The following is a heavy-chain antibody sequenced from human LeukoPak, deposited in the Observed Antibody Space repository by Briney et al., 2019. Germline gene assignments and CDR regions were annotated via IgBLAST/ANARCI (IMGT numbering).Heavy chain of an antibody. J-gene: IGHJ4*02. CDR3: ARTASGVSVDY. CDR2: MYYSGST. Sequence: SETLSLTCSVSGASISSRGYYWGWIRQPPGKGLEWIGHMYYSGSTYYNPSLRSRVAISVDTSKNQFSLKLNSVTATDTALYYCARTASGVSVDYWGQGTLVTVSS. CDR1: GASISSRGYY. V-gene: IGHV4-39*01. D-gene: IGHD3-10*01.